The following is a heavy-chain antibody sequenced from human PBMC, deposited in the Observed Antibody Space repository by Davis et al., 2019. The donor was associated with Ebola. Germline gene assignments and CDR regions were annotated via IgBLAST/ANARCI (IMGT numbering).Heavy chain of an antibody. CDR1: GFTFNNAW. CDR2: IKSKNDDGTA. J-gene: IGHJ4*02. Sequence: PGGSLRLSCAASGFTFNNAWMSWVRQAPGKGLEWIGRIKSKNDDGTAEYAAPVKGRFTISRDDSKNTLFLHMNSLKTEDTAVYSCAPDATAAGYFAYWGQGSLVTVSS. CDR3: APDATAAGYFAY. D-gene: IGHD6-13*01. V-gene: IGHV3-15*01.